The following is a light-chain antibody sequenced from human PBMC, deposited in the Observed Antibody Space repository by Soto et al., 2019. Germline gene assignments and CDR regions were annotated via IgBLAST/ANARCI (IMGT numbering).Light chain of an antibody. CDR1: SSDVGSFNL. J-gene: IGLJ3*02. CDR2: EGT. Sequence: QCALTQPASVSGSPGQSITISCTGTSSDVGSFNLVSWYQHHPGKAPKLMIYEGTKRPSGVSNRFSGSRSGNTASLTISGLQAEDEADYYCCSYAGSSTWVFGGGTKVTVL. CDR3: CSYAGSSTWV. V-gene: IGLV2-23*01.